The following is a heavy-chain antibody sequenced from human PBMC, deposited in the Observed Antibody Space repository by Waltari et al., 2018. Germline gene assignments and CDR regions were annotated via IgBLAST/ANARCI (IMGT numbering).Heavy chain of an antibody. CDR2: IRSSSSYV. D-gene: IGHD4-17*01. CDR3: ARDGARNPFDY. CDR1: GFTFSSYS. Sequence: EVQLVESGGGLVKPGGSRRLSCAASGFTFSSYSMNGVRQAPGKGVEWVSSIRSSSSYVYYADTVKGRFTITRNNAKNALYLQMNSLRAEDTAVYYCARDGARNPFDYWGQGTLVTVSS. V-gene: IGHV3-21*01. J-gene: IGHJ4*02.